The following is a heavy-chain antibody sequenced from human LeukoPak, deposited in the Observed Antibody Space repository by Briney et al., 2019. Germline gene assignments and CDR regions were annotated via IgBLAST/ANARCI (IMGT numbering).Heavy chain of an antibody. D-gene: IGHD5-24*01. CDR2: ITGGDTNT. J-gene: IGHJ6*02. Sequence: GASLRLSCVGSGFTFSSYAMTWVRQAPGKGLEWVSTITGGDTNTYYADSVKGRFTISRDNSKNTLYLQMNSLRAEDTAVYYCARDRGGKGWLQFGYYYYGMDVWGQGTLVTVSS. CDR1: GFTFSSYA. CDR3: ARDRGGKGWLQFGYYYYGMDV. V-gene: IGHV3-23*01.